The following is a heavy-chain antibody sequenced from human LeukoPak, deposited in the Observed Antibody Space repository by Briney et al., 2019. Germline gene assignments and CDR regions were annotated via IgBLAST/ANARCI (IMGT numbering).Heavy chain of an antibody. CDR1: GGSISSGSYY. J-gene: IGHJ4*02. D-gene: IGHD3-16*01. CDR3: ARVTPGGSHALDY. CDR2: IYHSGGA. V-gene: IGHV4-30-2*01. Sequence: PSQTLSLTCTVSGGSISSGSYYWSWIRQPPGKGLEWIGYIYHSGGAYSNPSLKSRGTISVDKSKNQFSLSLNSVTAADTAVYYCARVTPGGSHALDYWGQGTLVIVSS.